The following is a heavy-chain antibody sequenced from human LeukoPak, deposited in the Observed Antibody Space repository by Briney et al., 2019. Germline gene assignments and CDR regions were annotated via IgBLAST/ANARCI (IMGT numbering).Heavy chain of an antibody. J-gene: IGHJ4*02. V-gene: IGHV4-39*01. CDR1: GDSISTSNSY. CDR2: IYYSGNT. D-gene: IGHD2-8*02. Sequence: SETLSLTCTVSGDSISTSNSYWGWIRQPPGKGLEWIGSIYYSGNTYYNASLKSRVTISVDTSKNQFSLKLSSVTAADTAVYYCARNPTGGYYYFEYWGQGALVTVSS. CDR3: ARNPTGGYYYFEY.